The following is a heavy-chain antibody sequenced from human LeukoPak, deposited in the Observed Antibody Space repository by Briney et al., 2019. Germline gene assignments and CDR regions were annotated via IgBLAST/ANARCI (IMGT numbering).Heavy chain of an antibody. Sequence: PGRSLRLSCAASGFTFSSYGMHWARQAPGKGLEWVAVISYDGSNKYYADSVKGRFTISRDNSKNTLYLQMNSLRAEDTAVYYCAKDRGYSSGWPTYYFDYWGQGTLVTVSS. V-gene: IGHV3-30*18. D-gene: IGHD6-19*01. CDR3: AKDRGYSSGWPTYYFDY. CDR2: ISYDGSNK. CDR1: GFTFSSYG. J-gene: IGHJ4*02.